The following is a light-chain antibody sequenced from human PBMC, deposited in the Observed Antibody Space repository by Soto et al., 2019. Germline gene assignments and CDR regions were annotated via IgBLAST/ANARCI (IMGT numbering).Light chain of an antibody. CDR1: SSDVGGYNY. CDR2: EVS. J-gene: IGLJ2*01. V-gene: IGLV2-8*01. Sequence: QSALTQPPSASGSPGQSVTISCTGTSSDVGGYNYVSWYQQHTGKAPKLLIYEVSKRPSGVPDRFSGSKSGNTASLTVSGRQAEDEADYFCSSYAGSNNFVFGGGTQVTVL. CDR3: SSYAGSNNFV.